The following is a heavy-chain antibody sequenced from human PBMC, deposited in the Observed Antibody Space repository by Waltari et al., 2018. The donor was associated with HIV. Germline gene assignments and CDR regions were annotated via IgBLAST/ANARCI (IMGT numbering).Heavy chain of an antibody. CDR2: IYYSGST. Sequence: QVQLQESGPGLVKPSQTLSLTCTVSGGSISSGDYYWSWIRQPPGKGLEWIGYIYYSGSTTYNPALKRRVTIAVDTSKNQFSLKLSSVTAADTAVYYCARAADGYPLNRFDPWGQGTLVTVSS. CDR3: ARAADGYPLNRFDP. CDR1: GGSISSGDYY. J-gene: IGHJ5*02. V-gene: IGHV4-30-4*01. D-gene: IGHD5-18*01.